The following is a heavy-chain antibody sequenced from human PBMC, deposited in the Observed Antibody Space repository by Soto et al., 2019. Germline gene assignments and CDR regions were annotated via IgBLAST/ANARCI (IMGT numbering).Heavy chain of an antibody. CDR1: GGSITRGTYY. D-gene: IGHD3-10*01. CDR2: IYHSGST. CDR3: ARDRTYYGSGNYSFDY. J-gene: IGHJ4*02. Sequence: QVQLQESGPGLVKPSQTLSLTCTVSGGSITRGTYYWTWIRQHPGKGLEWIGYIYHSGSTYYNPSLKRRFTISVDTSKNQFSLKLSSVTAADTAVYYCARDRTYYGSGNYSFDYWGQGTLVTVSA. V-gene: IGHV4-31*03.